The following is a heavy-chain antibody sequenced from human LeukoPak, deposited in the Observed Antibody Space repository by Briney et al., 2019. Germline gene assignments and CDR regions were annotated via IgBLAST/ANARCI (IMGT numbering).Heavy chain of an antibody. V-gene: IGHV1-24*01. D-gene: IGHD2-15*01. CDR3: ATSGYCSGGSCYSGMGAYYYYGMDV. Sequence: ASVNVSCKVSVYTLTELSMHWVRQAPGKGLEWMGGFDPEDGETIYAQKFQGRVTMTEDTSTDTAYMELSSLRSEDTAVYYCATSGYCSGGSCYSGMGAYYYYGMDVWGQGTTVTVSS. J-gene: IGHJ6*02. CDR1: VYTLTELS. CDR2: FDPEDGET.